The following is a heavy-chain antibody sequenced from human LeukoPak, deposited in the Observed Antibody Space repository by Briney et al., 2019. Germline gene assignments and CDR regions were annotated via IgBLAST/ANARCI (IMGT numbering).Heavy chain of an antibody. Sequence: GGSLRLSCVASTFTFSSYSMNWVRQPPGKRLEWVSNIGTSSTTIYYADSVKGRFTISRDNAKNSLYQQMNSLRAEDTAVYYCARDTIFGVDNYYYMDVWGKGTTVTVSS. V-gene: IGHV3-48*01. CDR1: TFTFSSYS. J-gene: IGHJ6*03. CDR3: ARDTIFGVDNYYYMDV. D-gene: IGHD3-3*01. CDR2: IGTSSTTI.